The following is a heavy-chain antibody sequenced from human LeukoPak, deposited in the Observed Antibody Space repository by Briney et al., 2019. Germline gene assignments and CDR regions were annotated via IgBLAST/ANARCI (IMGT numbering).Heavy chain of an antibody. D-gene: IGHD6-19*01. Sequence: PGGSLRLSCAASGFTFSSYGMHWVRQAPGKGLEWVAVIWYDGSNKYYADSVKGRFTISRDNSKNTLYLQMDSLRAEDTAVYYCAREGKYSSGCHDYWGQGTLVTVSS. V-gene: IGHV3-33*01. CDR2: IWYDGSNK. J-gene: IGHJ4*02. CDR1: GFTFSSYG. CDR3: AREGKYSSGCHDY.